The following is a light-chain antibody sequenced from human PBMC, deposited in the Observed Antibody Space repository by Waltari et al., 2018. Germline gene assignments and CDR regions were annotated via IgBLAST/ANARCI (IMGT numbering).Light chain of an antibody. J-gene: IGLJ2*01. CDR2: KET. CDR1: VLTQEY. V-gene: IGLV3-25*03. CDR3: QSTDTIGTTVV. Sequence: SYGLTPPPSVSVSPGQTARLNCSGDVLTQEYGYWYQQKPARSPVVVIFKETVRPPGIPERFSGSGSGTTVTLTITGVQAEDEADYYCQSTDTIGTTVVFGGGTRLIAL.